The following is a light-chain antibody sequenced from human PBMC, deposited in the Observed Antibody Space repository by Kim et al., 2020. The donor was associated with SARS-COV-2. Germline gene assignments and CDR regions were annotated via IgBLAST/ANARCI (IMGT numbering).Light chain of an antibody. V-gene: IGKV3-11*01. CDR1: QSVSSY. CDR2: DAS. CDR3: QQRSNSFT. J-gene: IGKJ3*01. Sequence: SLSPGERATLSCRASQSVSSYLAWYQQKPGQAPRLLIYDASNRATGIPARFCGSGSGTDFTLTISSLEPEDFAVYYCQQRSNSFTFGPGTKVDIK.